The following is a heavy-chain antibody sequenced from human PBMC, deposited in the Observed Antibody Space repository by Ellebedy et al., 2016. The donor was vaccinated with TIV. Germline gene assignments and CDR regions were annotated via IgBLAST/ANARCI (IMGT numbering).Heavy chain of an antibody. CDR3: AGQHLWPPASIEY. CDR1: GDSVTSSSYY. Sequence: MPSETLSLTCSVSGDSVTSSSYYWTWIRQSPGKGLEWIGFVYIPGSTNYKPSLNGRVSIDVDTSKNEFSLTLSSLTAADTAVYFCAGQHLWPPASIEYWGQGILVTVSS. J-gene: IGHJ4*02. CDR2: VYIPGST. D-gene: IGHD6-13*01. V-gene: IGHV4-61*01.